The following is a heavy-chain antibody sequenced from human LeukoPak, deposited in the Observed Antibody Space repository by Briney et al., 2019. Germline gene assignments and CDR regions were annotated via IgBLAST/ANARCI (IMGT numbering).Heavy chain of an antibody. CDR3: ARWAKYYYDSSGYYCFDY. CDR2: IIPIFGTA. J-gene: IGHJ4*02. Sequence: ASVKVSCKASGGTFSSYAISWVRQAPGQGLEWMGGIIPIFGTANYAQKFQGRVTITADKSTSTAYMELSSLRSEDTAVYYCARWAKYYYDSSGYYCFDYWGQGTLVTVSS. CDR1: GGTFSSYA. V-gene: IGHV1-69*06. D-gene: IGHD3-22*01.